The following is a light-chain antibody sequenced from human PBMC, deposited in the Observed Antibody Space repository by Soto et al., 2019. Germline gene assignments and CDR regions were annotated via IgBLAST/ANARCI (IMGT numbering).Light chain of an antibody. CDR1: SSDVGSYDL. V-gene: IGLV2-23*02. Sequence: QSALTQPASVSESPGQSITISCTGTSSDVGSYDLVSWYQQYPGKAPKLIIYEVSKRPSGVSNRFSGAKSGNTADLRISGIHDEDEEDYYFRSYAGGIGLLFGGGTKLTVL. CDR3: RSYAGGIGLL. CDR2: EVS. J-gene: IGLJ2*01.